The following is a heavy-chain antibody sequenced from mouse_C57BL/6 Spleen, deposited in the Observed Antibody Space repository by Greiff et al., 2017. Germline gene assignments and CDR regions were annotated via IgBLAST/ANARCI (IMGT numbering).Heavy chain of an antibody. J-gene: IGHJ3*01. Sequence: QVQLKQSGAELVRPGSSVKLSCKASGYTFTSYWMHWVKQRPIQGLEWIGNIDPSDSETHYNQKFKDKATLTVDKSSSTAYMQLSSLTSEDSAVYYCARGDYGNPFAYWGQGTLVTVSA. V-gene: IGHV1-52*01. CDR1: GYTFTSYW. CDR3: ARGDYGNPFAY. D-gene: IGHD2-1*01. CDR2: IDPSDSET.